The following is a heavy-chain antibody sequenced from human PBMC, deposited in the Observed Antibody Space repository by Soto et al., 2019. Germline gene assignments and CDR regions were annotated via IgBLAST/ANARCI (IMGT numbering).Heavy chain of an antibody. V-gene: IGHV1-18*01. Sequence: ASVKVSCKASGYTFTSYGISWVQQAPGQGLEWMGWISAYNGNTNYAQKLQGRVTMTTDTSTSTAYMELRSLRGVDTAVYYCARDLGYCASGSCYNLGYYFDYWGQGTPVTVSS. CDR1: GYTFTSYG. CDR2: ISAYNGNT. J-gene: IGHJ4*02. CDR3: ARDLGYCASGSCYNLGYYFDY. D-gene: IGHD2-15*01.